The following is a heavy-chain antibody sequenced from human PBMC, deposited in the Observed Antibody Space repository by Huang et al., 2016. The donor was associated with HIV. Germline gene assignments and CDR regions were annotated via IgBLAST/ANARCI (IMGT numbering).Heavy chain of an antibody. J-gene: IGHJ1*01. CDR1: GFTFSSYG. V-gene: IGHV3-33*08. Sequence: QVQLVESGGGVVQPGRSLRLSCAASGFTFSSYGMHWVRQAPGKGLDWVAVIWYDGSNKYYADSVKGRFTISRDNSKNTLYLQMNSLKTEDTAVYYCALKGDSSGWEYFRHWGQGTLVTVSS. CDR3: ALKGDSSGWEYFRH. CDR2: IWYDGSNK. D-gene: IGHD6-19*01.